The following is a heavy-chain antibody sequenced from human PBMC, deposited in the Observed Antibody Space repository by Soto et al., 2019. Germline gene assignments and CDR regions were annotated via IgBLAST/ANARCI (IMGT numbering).Heavy chain of an antibody. J-gene: IGHJ3*02. D-gene: IGHD3-10*01. CDR3: ARDGITMVRGVNDDAFDI. CDR1: GGSISSGGYY. Sequence: QVQLQESGPGLVKPSQTLSLTCTVSGGSISSGGYYWSWIRQHPGKGLEWIGYIYYSGSTYYNPSLKSRFTISVDTSKNQFSLKLSSVTAADTAVYYCARDGITMVRGVNDDAFDIWGQGTMVTVSS. V-gene: IGHV4-31*03. CDR2: IYYSGST.